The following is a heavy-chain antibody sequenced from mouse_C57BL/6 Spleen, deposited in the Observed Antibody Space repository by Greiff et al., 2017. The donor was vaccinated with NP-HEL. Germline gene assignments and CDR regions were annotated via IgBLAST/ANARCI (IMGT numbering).Heavy chain of an antibody. CDR1: GYSITSGYD. CDR2: IRYSGST. CDR3: ARGGDYDTWFAY. D-gene: IGHD2-4*01. V-gene: IGHV3-1*01. J-gene: IGHJ3*01. Sequence: EVQLQESGPGMVKPSQSLSLTCTVTGYSITSGYDWHWIRHFPGNKLEWMGYIRYSGSTNYNPSLKSRISITHDTSKNHFFLKLNSVTTEDTATYYCARGGDYDTWFAYWGQGTLVTVSA.